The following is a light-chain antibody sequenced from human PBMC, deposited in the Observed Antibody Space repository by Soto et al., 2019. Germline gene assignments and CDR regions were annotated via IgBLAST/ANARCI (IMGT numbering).Light chain of an antibody. J-gene: IGKJ1*01. CDR2: GAS. V-gene: IGKV3-20*01. CDR1: QSVSSNY. Sequence: EVELTQSPGTLSLSPGERATLSCRASQSVSSNYLAWYQQKSGQAPRLLVYGASSRATGIPDRFSGSGSGTDFTLTISGLEPEDFAVYYCQQYGRSPWTFGQGTMVEI. CDR3: QQYGRSPWT.